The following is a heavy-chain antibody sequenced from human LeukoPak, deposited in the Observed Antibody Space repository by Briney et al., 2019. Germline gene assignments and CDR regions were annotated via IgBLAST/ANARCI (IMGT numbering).Heavy chain of an antibody. D-gene: IGHD4-17*01. Sequence: GGSLRLSCAASGFTFSTYAMSWVRQAPGKGLECVSALSGNGNTIYYADSVKGRFTISRDNSKNTLSLQMNSLRAEDTAVYYCAKHRENYGDSCLDDYWGQGTLVTVSS. V-gene: IGHV3-23*01. CDR1: GFTFSTYA. CDR2: LSGNGNTI. CDR3: AKHRENYGDSCLDDY. J-gene: IGHJ4*02.